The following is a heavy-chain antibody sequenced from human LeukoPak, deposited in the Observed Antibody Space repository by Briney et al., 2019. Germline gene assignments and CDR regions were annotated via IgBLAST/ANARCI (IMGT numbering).Heavy chain of an antibody. D-gene: IGHD3-16*02. CDR3: AVEYDYVWGSYPASDY. J-gene: IGHJ4*02. CDR2: INPNSGGT. V-gene: IGHV1-2*02. Sequence: ASVKFSSKASGYTFTGYYMHWVRQAPGQGLEWMGWINPNSGGTNYAQKFQGRVTMTRDTSISTAYMELSRLRSDDTAVYYCAVEYDYVWGSYPASDYWGQGTLVTVSS. CDR1: GYTFTGYY.